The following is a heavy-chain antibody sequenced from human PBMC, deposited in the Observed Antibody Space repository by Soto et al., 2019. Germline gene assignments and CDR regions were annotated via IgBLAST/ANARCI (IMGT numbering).Heavy chain of an antibody. Sequence: QVQLQESGPGLVKPSQTLSLTCTVSGGSISSGGYYWSWIRQHPGKGLEWIGYISYSANTYYNPCLKSRVTISIDTSKNQFSLKLSSVTAADTAVYYCARTGTAALCDYWGQGTLVTVSS. CDR1: GGSISSGGYY. CDR2: ISYSANT. CDR3: ARTGTAALCDY. J-gene: IGHJ4*02. V-gene: IGHV4-31*03. D-gene: IGHD6-6*01.